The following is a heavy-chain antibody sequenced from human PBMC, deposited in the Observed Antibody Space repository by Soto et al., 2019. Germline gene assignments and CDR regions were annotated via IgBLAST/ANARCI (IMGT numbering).Heavy chain of an antibody. CDR1: GASISTNNW. V-gene: IGHV4-4*02. Sequence: QVQLQESGPGLVEPSGTLSLTCDVSGASISTNNWWSWVRQSPGQGLEWIAEVYHSGTTNSNPSLKSRVTISVDTSKNQFSLMLASVTAADTAVYYCARAKLCNTTSCPHSFDIWGQGTLVTVSS. CDR2: VYHSGTT. J-gene: IGHJ4*02. CDR3: ARAKLCNTTSCPHSFDI. D-gene: IGHD2-2*01.